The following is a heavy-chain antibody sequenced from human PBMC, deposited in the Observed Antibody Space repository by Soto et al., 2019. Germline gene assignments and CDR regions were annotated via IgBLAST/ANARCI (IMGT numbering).Heavy chain of an antibody. V-gene: IGHV3-7*03. Sequence: GGSLRLSGAACGFTFSNYWITWVRQAPWKGLEWVANIIKDGSEKSYVDSVKGRFTISRDNAKNSLYLEMNSLRVEDTAVYYCARDWGGLGYWGQGTLVTVSS. CDR2: IIKDGSEK. J-gene: IGHJ4*02. CDR1: GFTFSNYW. CDR3: ARDWGGLGY. D-gene: IGHD3-10*01.